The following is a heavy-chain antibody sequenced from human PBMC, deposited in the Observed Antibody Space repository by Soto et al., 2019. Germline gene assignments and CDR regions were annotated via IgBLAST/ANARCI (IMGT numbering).Heavy chain of an antibody. Sequence: QVQLVQSGAEVKKPGSSVKVSCKASGGTFSSYAISWVRQAPGQGLEWMGGIIPIFGTANYAQKFQGRVTITADESTSTAYMELGSLRSEDTAVYYCARPIVGAIKGVYYYYGMDVWGQGTTVTVSS. J-gene: IGHJ6*02. CDR2: IIPIFGTA. CDR3: ARPIVGAIKGVYYYYGMDV. CDR1: GGTFSSYA. D-gene: IGHD1-26*01. V-gene: IGHV1-69*01.